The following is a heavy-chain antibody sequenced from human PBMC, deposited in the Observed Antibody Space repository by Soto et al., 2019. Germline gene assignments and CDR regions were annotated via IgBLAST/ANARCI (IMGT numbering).Heavy chain of an antibody. CDR1: GFTFSSYE. CDR2: ISRSGSRI. V-gene: IGHV3-48*03. J-gene: IGHJ4*02. CDR3: AKGLEMSPLRHFDY. Sequence: EVQLVESGGGLVQPGGSLRLSCVGSGFTFSSYEMNWVRQAPGKGLEWVSYISRSGSRIHYADSVKGRFTISRDNAKNSLYLQMNSLRAEDTALYYCAKGLEMSPLRHFDYWGQGTLVTVSS. D-gene: IGHD4-17*01.